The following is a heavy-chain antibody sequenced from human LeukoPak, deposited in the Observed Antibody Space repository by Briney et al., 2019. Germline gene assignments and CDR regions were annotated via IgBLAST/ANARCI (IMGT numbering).Heavy chain of an antibody. V-gene: IGHV3-23*01. Sequence: GGSLRLSCAASGFTFSSYAMSWVRQAPGKGLEWVSAISGSGGSTYYADSVKGRFTISRDNSKNTLYLQTNSLRAEDTAVYYCAKAAYYDILTGYSTPNWFDPWGQGTLVTVSS. J-gene: IGHJ5*02. CDR1: GFTFSSYA. CDR2: ISGSGGST. CDR3: AKAAYYDILTGYSTPNWFDP. D-gene: IGHD3-9*01.